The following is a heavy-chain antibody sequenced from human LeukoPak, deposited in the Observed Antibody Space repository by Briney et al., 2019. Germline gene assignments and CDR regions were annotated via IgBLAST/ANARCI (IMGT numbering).Heavy chain of an antibody. J-gene: IGHJ6*04. V-gene: IGHV3-48*03. CDR1: GFTFSSCE. D-gene: IGHD3-10*02. Sequence: XGSLRLSCAASGFTFSSCEMNWVRQAPGKGLEGVSYISSSGSTIYYADSVKGRFTISRDNAKNSLYLQMNSLRAEDTAVYYCAELGITMIGGVWGKGTTVTISS. CDR2: ISSSGSTI. CDR3: AELGITMIGGV.